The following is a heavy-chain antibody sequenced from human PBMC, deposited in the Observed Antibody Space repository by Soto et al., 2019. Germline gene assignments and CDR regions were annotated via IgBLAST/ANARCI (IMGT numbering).Heavy chain of an antibody. V-gene: IGHV5-51*01. Sequence: PGESLKITCKGSGYSFTRYWIGWVRQMPGKSLEWMGIIYPGDSDARYSPSCQGQVTFSADKSISTGYRQWSSLKASDTAMYYCARRVEMATSHRLFDYWGQGTLVTVSS. D-gene: IGHD5-12*01. J-gene: IGHJ4*02. CDR2: IYPGDSDA. CDR1: GYSFTRYW. CDR3: ARRVEMATSHRLFDY.